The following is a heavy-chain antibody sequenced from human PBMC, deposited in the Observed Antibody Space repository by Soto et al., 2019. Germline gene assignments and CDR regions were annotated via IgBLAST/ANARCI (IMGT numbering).Heavy chain of an antibody. V-gene: IGHV3-30-3*01. J-gene: IGHJ3*02. CDR3: ARDYYYDSSGYYPDGAFDI. CDR1: GFTFSSYA. CDR2: ISYDGSNK. Sequence: GGSLRLSCAASGFTFSSYAMHWVRQAPGKGLEWVAVISYDGSNKYYADSVKGRFTISRDNSKNTLYLQMNSLRAEDTAVYYCARDYYYDSSGYYPDGAFDIWGQGTMVTVSS. D-gene: IGHD3-22*01.